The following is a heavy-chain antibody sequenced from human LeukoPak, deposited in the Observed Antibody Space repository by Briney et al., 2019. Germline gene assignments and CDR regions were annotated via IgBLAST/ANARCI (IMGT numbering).Heavy chain of an antibody. Sequence: SVKVSCKASGGTFSSYAISWVRQAPGQGLEWMGGIIPISGTANYAQKFQGRVTITADESTSTAYMELSSLSSEDTAVYYCASSPYYDILTGSQTYNWFDPWGQGTLVTVSS. V-gene: IGHV1-69*13. D-gene: IGHD3-9*01. CDR2: IIPISGTA. CDR1: GGTFSSYA. CDR3: ASSPYYDILTGSQTYNWFDP. J-gene: IGHJ5*02.